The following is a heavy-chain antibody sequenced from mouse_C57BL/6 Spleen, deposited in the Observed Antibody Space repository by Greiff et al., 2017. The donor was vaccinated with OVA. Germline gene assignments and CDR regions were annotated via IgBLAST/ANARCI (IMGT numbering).Heavy chain of an antibody. D-gene: IGHD1-1*01. V-gene: IGHV1-59*01. Sequence: VQLQQSGAELVRPGTSVKLSCKASGYTFTSYWMHWVKQRPGQGLEWIGVIDPSDSYTNYNQKFKGTATLTVDTSSSTAYMQLSSLTSEDSAVYYCARRGTTVVTDYWGQGTTLTVSS. CDR2: IDPSDSYT. CDR3: ARRGTTVVTDY. J-gene: IGHJ2*01. CDR1: GYTFTSYW.